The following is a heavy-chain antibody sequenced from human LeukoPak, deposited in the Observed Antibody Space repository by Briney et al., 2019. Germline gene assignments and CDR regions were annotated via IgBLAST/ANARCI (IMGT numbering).Heavy chain of an antibody. CDR1: GFTFEDYA. Sequence: GGSLRLSCTASGFTFEDYAMSWVRQAPGKGLEWVGFIRSKAYGGTTEYAASVKGRFTISRDDSKSIAYLQMNSLKTEDTAVYSRTRALPPGGDGYGPLDYWGQGTLVTVSS. V-gene: IGHV3-49*04. D-gene: IGHD5-18*01. CDR2: IRSKAYGGTT. J-gene: IGHJ4*02. CDR3: TRALPPGGDGYGPLDY.